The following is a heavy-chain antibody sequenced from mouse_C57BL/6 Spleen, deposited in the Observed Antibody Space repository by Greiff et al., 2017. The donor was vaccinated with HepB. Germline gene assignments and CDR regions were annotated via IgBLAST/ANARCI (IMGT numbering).Heavy chain of an antibody. Sequence: VQLVESGAELVRPGTSVKMSCKASGYTFTNYWIGWAKQRPGHGLEWIGDIYPGGGYTNYNEKFKGKATLTADKSSSTAYMQFSSLTSEDSAIYYCARSRHYGSSYGYFDVWGTGTTVTVSS. CDR1: GYTFTNYW. V-gene: IGHV1-63*01. CDR3: ARSRHYGSSYGYFDV. J-gene: IGHJ1*03. CDR2: IYPGGGYT. D-gene: IGHD1-1*01.